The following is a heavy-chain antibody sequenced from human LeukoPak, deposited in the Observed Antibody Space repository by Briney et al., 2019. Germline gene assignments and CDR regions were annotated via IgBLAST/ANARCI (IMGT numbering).Heavy chain of an antibody. J-gene: IGHJ4*02. Sequence: SETLSLACAVNGGSFSGYYWSWIRQPPGKGLEWIGEINHSGSTNYNPSLKSRVTISVDTSKNQFSLKLSSVTAADTAVYYCARLRGSYYGDYFDYWGQGTLVTVSS. CDR1: GGSFSGYY. V-gene: IGHV4-34*01. D-gene: IGHD3-10*01. CDR2: INHSGST. CDR3: ARLRGSYYGDYFDY.